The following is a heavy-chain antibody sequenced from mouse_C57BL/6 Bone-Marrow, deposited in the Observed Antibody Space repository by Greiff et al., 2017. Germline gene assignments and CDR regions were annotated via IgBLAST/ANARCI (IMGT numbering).Heavy chain of an antibody. J-gene: IGHJ2*01. D-gene: IGHD1-1*01. Sequence: VQLQESGAELARPGASVKMSCKASGYTFTSYTMHWVKQRPGQGLEWIGYINPSSGYTKYNQKFKDKATLTADKSSSTAYMQQSSLTSEDSAVYYCARWDYYGSSYFDYWGQGTTLTVSS. CDR2: INPSSGYT. V-gene: IGHV1-4*01. CDR1: GYTFTSYT. CDR3: ARWDYYGSSYFDY.